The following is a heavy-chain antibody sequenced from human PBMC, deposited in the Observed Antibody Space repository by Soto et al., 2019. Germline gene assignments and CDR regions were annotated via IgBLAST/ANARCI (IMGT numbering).Heavy chain of an antibody. D-gene: IGHD6-13*01. CDR1: GGSFSGYY. CDR2: INHSGST. CDR3: ARGIAAAGAYYGMDV. J-gene: IGHJ6*02. V-gene: IGHV4-34*01. Sequence: PSETLSLTCAVYGGSFSGYYWRWIRQPPGKGLEWIGEINHSGSTNYNPSLKSRVTISVDTSKNQFSLKLSSVTAADTAVYYCARGIAAAGAYYGMDVWGQGTTVTVSS.